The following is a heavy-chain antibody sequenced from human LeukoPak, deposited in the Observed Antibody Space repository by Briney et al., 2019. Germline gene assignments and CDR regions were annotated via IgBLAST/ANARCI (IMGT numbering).Heavy chain of an antibody. V-gene: IGHV1-46*01. D-gene: IGHD3/OR15-3a*01. CDR3: ARSTSDWLLQILDY. J-gene: IGHJ4*02. Sequence: ASVKVSCKASGYTFTSYYMHWVRQAPGQGLEWMGIINASGGTTAYAQKFQGRVTMTRDTSISTAYMELSSLTSDDTAVYYCARSTSDWLLQILDYWGQGTLVTVSS. CDR2: INASGGTT. CDR1: GYTFTSYY.